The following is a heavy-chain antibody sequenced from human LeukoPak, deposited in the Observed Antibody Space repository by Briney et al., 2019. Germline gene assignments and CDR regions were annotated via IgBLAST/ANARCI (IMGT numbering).Heavy chain of an antibody. J-gene: IGHJ4*02. V-gene: IGHV1-24*01. D-gene: IGHD5-18*01. CDR1: GYTLTELS. CDR3: ATDRLKRGYSYELDY. CDR2: FDPEDGET. Sequence: ASVKVSCKVSGYTLTELSMHWVRQAPGKGLEWMGGFDPEDGETIYAQKFQGRVTMTEDTSTDTAHMELSSLRSEDTAVYYCATDRLKRGYSYELDYWGQGTLVTVSS.